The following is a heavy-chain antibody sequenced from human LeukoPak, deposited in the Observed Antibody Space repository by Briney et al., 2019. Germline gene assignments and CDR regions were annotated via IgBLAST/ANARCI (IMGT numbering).Heavy chain of an antibody. CDR2: INHSGST. V-gene: IGHV4-39*07. D-gene: IGHD4-23*01. J-gene: IGHJ4*02. CDR1: GGSISSSSYY. CDR3: ARRDSRWVLDY. Sequence: SETLSLTCTVSGGSISSSSYYWGWIRQPPGKGLEWIGEINHSGSTNYNPSLKSRVTISVDTSKNQFSLKLSSVTAADTAVYYCARRDSRWVLDYWGQGTLVTVSS.